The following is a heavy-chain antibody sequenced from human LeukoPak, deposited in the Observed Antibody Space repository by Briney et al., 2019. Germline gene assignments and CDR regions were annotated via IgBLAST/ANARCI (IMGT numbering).Heavy chain of an antibody. Sequence: SGPTLVNPTQTLTPTCTFSGFSLSTSGVGVGWIRQPPGKALEWLALIYWDDDKRYRPSLKSRLTITKDTSKNQVVLTMTNIDPVDTGTYHCARSPAYYYESSGYYHYWGQGTLVTVSS. CDR3: ARSPAYYYESSGYYHY. CDR2: IYWDDDK. V-gene: IGHV2-5*02. J-gene: IGHJ4*02. D-gene: IGHD3-22*01. CDR1: GFSLSTSGVG.